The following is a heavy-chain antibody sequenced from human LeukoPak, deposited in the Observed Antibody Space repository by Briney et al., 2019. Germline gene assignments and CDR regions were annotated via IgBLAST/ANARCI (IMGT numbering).Heavy chain of an antibody. CDR2: IYYSRST. V-gene: IGHV4-59*01. CDR3: ARARADYYDSSGYWDAFDI. Sequence: SETLSLTCTVSGGSISSYYWSWIRQPPGKGLEWIGYIYYSRSTNYNPSLKSRVTISVDTSKNQFSLKLSSVTAADTAVYYCARARADYYDSSGYWDAFDIWGQGTMVTVSS. D-gene: IGHD3-22*01. CDR1: GGSISSYY. J-gene: IGHJ3*02.